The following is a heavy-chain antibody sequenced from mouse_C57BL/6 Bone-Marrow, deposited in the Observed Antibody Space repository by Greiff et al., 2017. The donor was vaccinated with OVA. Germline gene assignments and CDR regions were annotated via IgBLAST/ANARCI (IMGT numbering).Heavy chain of an antibody. CDR2: IYIGNGYT. J-gene: IGHJ3*01. D-gene: IGHD2-2*01. V-gene: IGHV1-58*01. CDR1: GYTFTSYG. Sequence: DVQLQESGAELVRPGSSVKMSCKTSGYTFTSYGINWVKQRPGQGLEWIGYIYIGNGYTEYNEKFKGKATLTSDTSSSTAYMQLSSLTSEDSAIYFCARWDMHIYYGSPFAYWGQGTLVTVSA. CDR3: ARWDMHIYYGSPFAY.